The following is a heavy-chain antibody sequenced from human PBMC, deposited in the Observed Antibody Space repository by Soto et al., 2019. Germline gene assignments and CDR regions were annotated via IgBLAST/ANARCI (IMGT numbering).Heavy chain of an antibody. D-gene: IGHD2-2*01. J-gene: IGHJ4*02. V-gene: IGHV3-30*16. Sequence: QVQLVQSGAEVKKPGASVKVSCKASGYTFTSYGISWVRQAPGQGLEWVALISHDGINKYYADSVRGRFTISRDSSTNTLYLQMNSLRAADTAVYYCGRCTSTSCHLGSDYWGQGTLVTVSS. CDR3: GRCTSTSCHLGSDY. CDR1: GYTFTSYG. CDR2: ISHDGINK.